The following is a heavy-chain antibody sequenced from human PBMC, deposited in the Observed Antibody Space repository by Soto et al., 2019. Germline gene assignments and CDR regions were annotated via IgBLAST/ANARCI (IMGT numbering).Heavy chain of an antibody. CDR2: IKSKTDGGTT. CDR3: IYYDSSGFYGMDV. J-gene: IGHJ6*02. V-gene: IGHV3-15*07. CDR1: GFTFSNAW. Sequence: GGSLRLSCAASGFTFSNAWMNWVRQAPGKGLEWVGRIKSKTDGGTTDYAAPVKGRFTISRDDSKNTLYLQMNSLKTEDTAVYYCIYYDSSGFYGMDVWGQGTTVTVSS. D-gene: IGHD3-22*01.